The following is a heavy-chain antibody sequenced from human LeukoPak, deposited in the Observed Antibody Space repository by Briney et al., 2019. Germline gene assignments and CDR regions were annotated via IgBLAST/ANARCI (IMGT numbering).Heavy chain of an antibody. D-gene: IGHD3-22*01. J-gene: IGHJ4*02. V-gene: IGHV1-46*01. CDR3: ARASYYYDSSGYPGYYFDY. Sequence: ASVKVSCKASGYTFTSYYMHWVRQAPGQGLAWMGIINPSGGSTSYAQKFQGRVTMTRDTSISTAYMELSRLRSDDTAVYYCARASYYYDSSGYPGYYFDYWGQGTLVTVSS. CDR1: GYTFTSYY. CDR2: INPSGGST.